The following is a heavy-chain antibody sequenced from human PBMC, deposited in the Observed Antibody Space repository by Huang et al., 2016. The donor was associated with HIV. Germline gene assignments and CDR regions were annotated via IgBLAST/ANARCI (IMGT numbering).Heavy chain of an antibody. J-gene: IGHJ4*02. V-gene: IGHV3-7*01. CDR3: ARDGPEYSNYLDF. Sequence: QLMEAGGGLVRPGGSLRLSCVVSGFTFDGFWMSWVRQARGKGRGWVANINQDGSDAYYVESVRGRFTISRDNSKNSLYLQMNGLTDEDTAMYFCARDGPEYSNYLDFWGPGTLVTV. CDR1: GFTFDGFW. CDR2: INQDGSDA. D-gene: IGHD4-4*01.